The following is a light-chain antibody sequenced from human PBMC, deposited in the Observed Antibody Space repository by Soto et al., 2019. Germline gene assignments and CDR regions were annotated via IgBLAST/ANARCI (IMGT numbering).Light chain of an antibody. V-gene: IGKV3-15*01. CDR1: QSVSGN. CDR2: GAS. J-gene: IGKJ3*01. Sequence: EIVRTQSPATLSVSPGDRATLSCRASQSVSGNLAWYQQKPGQAPRLLIYGASTRATGLPARFSGSGSGTEFTLTISSLQSEDFALYYCQQYDHWPFTFGPGTKVDIK. CDR3: QQYDHWPFT.